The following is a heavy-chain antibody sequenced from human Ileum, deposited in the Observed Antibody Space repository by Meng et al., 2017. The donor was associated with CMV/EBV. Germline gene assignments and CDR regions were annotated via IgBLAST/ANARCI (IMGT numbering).Heavy chain of an antibody. J-gene: IGHJ4*02. CDR2: MNPNSGNT. D-gene: IGHD3-10*01. CDR3: ARGVRYGSGKEYFDS. Sequence: SGYTFNSHDINWVRQATGQGLEWMGWMNPNSGNTGYAQKFQGRVTITRNTSISTAYMELSSLRSEDTAVYYCARGVRYGSGKEYFDSWGQGTLVTVSS. CDR1: GYTFNSHD. V-gene: IGHV1-8*03.